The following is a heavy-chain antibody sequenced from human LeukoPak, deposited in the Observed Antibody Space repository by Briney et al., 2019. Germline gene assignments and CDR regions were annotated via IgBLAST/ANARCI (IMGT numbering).Heavy chain of an antibody. CDR1: GGSVSSGSYY. J-gene: IGHJ4*02. D-gene: IGHD3-10*01. V-gene: IGHV4-61*01. CDR3: AIMVHGVHTYFGS. Sequence: PSETLSLTCTVSGGSVSSGSYYWSWIRQPPGKGLEWIGYIYQNGNTYYNPSLKSRVTISVDTSKSQFSLKLSSVTAADTAVYYCAIMVHGVHTYFGSWGQGNLVAVSS. CDR2: IYQNGNT.